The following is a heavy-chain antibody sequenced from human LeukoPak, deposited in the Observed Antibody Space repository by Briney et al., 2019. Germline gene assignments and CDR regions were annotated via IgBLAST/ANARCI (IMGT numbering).Heavy chain of an antibody. CDR3: ARIDYYGSGSNLNYDV. V-gene: IGHV3-21*01. J-gene: IGHJ6*02. Sequence: GGALRLSCAGSGFTFSSYSMNWVRQAPGKGLEWVSSISSSSSYIYYADSVKGRFTISRDNAKNSLYLQMNSLRAEDTAVYYCARIDYYGSGSNLNYDVWGQGTTVTVSS. CDR1: GFTFSSYS. CDR2: ISSSSSYI. D-gene: IGHD3-10*01.